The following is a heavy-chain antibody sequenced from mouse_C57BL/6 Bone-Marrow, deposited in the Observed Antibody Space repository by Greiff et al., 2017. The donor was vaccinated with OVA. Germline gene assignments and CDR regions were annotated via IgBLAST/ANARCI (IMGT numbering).Heavy chain of an antibody. CDR1: GYTFTDYY. J-gene: IGHJ4*01. D-gene: IGHD2-4*01. CDR3: AREGYYDSGPY. CDR2: IFTGSGST. V-gene: IGHV1-75*01. Sequence: QVQLQQSGPELVKPGASVKISCKASGYTFTDYYINWVKQRPGQGLEWIGWIFTGSGSTYYNEKFKGKATLTVDKSSRTAYMLLSSLTSEDSALYFCAREGYYDSGPYWGQGTSVTVSS.